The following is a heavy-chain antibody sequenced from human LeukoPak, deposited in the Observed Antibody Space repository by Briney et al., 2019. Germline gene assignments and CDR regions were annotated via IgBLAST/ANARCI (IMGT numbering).Heavy chain of an antibody. V-gene: IGHV1-2*02. CDR2: INPNSGGT. CDR3: ARDQRPCYSSSWYDYYCYMDV. J-gene: IGHJ6*03. Sequence: ASVKVSCKASGYTFTGYYMHWVRQAPGQGLEWMGWINPNSGGTNYAQKFQGRVTMTRDTSISTAYMELSRLRSDDTAVYYCARDQRPCYSSSWYDYYCYMDVWGKGTTVTVSS. CDR1: GYTFTGYY. D-gene: IGHD6-13*01.